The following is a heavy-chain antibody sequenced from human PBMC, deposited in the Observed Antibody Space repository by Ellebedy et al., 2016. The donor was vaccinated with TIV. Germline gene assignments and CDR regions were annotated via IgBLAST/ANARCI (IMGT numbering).Heavy chain of an antibody. Sequence: GGSLRLSXVVSGFTFSSFAMSWVRQAPGKGLEWVSSISGTGAMTYYADSVKGRFTTSRDNSKTTLYLHMNSLRAEDTAVYFCAKDRDYSSSYYMGDGSFDVWGQGTMVTVSS. D-gene: IGHD6-13*01. CDR2: ISGTGAMT. CDR3: AKDRDYSSSYYMGDGSFDV. J-gene: IGHJ3*01. V-gene: IGHV3-23*01. CDR1: GFTFSSFA.